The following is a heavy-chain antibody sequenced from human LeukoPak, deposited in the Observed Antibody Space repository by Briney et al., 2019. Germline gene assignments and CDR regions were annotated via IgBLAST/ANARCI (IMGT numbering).Heavy chain of an antibody. J-gene: IGHJ4*02. CDR2: IKSKTDGGTT. Sequence: GASLRLSCTASGFAFYNTWMNWVRQAPGKGLDWVGRIKSKTDGGTTDYAEPVKGRFTISRDDSKNTLYLQMNSLRAEDTAVYYCAKDERRITIFGVASNYWGQGTLVTVSA. CDR1: GFAFYNTW. D-gene: IGHD3-3*01. CDR3: AKDERRITIFGVASNY. V-gene: IGHV3-15*01.